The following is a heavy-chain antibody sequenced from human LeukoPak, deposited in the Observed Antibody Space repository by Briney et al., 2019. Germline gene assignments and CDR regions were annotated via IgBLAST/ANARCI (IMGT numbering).Heavy chain of an antibody. V-gene: IGHV3-23*01. Sequence: GGSLRLSCAASGFTFSSYSMNWVRQAPGKGLEWVSAISDSGGSPYYADSVKGRFTISRDNSKNTQYLQMNSLRAEDTAVYYCAKISTYYLFDYWGQGTLVTVSS. D-gene: IGHD2/OR15-2a*01. J-gene: IGHJ4*02. CDR3: AKISTYYLFDY. CDR2: ISDSGGSP. CDR1: GFTFSSYS.